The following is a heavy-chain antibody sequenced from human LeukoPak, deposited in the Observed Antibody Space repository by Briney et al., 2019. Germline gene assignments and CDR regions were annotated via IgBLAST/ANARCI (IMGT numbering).Heavy chain of an antibody. Sequence: GGSLRLSCAASGFTFSSNWMNWVRQAPGKGLEWVANIKHDGSEKYYVDSVKGRFTISRDNAKNSLYLQMNSLRAEDTAVYYCARDRGSSGFDAFDIWGQGTMVTVSS. D-gene: IGHD6-19*01. J-gene: IGHJ3*02. CDR3: ARDRGSSGFDAFDI. CDR1: GFTFSSNW. CDR2: IKHDGSEK. V-gene: IGHV3-7*01.